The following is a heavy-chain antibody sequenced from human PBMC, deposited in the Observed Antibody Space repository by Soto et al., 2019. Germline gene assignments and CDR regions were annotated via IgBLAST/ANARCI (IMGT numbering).Heavy chain of an antibody. CDR1: GGTFSSYA. J-gene: IGHJ6*02. D-gene: IGHD3-22*01. CDR3: ARSLYDSSGYPLAPRYYYYGMDV. V-gene: IGHV1-69*13. Sequence: SVKVSCKASGGTFSSYAISWVRQAPGQGLEWMGGIIPIFGTANYAQKFQGRVTITADESTSTAYMELSSLRSGDTAVYYCARSLYDSSGYPLAPRYYYYGMDVWGQGTTVTVSS. CDR2: IIPIFGTA.